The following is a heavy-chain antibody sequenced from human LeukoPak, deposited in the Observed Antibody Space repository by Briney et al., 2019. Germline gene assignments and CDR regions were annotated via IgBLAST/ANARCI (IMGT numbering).Heavy chain of an antibody. CDR1: GFTFSSYA. D-gene: IGHD2-21*01. CDR3: ARGILWWPLDY. Sequence: GGSLRLSCAASGFTFSSYAMSWVRQAPGKGLEWVSAISGSGGSTYYADSVKGRFTISRDNSKNTLYLQINSLRAEDTAVYYCARGILWWPLDYWGQGTLVTVSS. CDR2: ISGSGGST. J-gene: IGHJ4*02. V-gene: IGHV3-23*01.